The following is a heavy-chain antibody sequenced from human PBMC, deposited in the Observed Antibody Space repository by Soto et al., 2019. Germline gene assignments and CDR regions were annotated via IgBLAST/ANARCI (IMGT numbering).Heavy chain of an antibody. CDR3: AREGRDSYNLGY. V-gene: IGHV4-4*02. D-gene: IGHD1-1*01. CDR2: IQERGSI. J-gene: IGHJ4*02. Sequence: QVQLQESGPGLVKPSGTLSLTCVVSSCSISSSKWWSWVRQPPGRGLEWIGEIQERGSINYNPSLKSRVTMTVDKSKNQCALNLSSVTAADTAVYYCAREGRDSYNLGYWGQGILVTVSS. CDR1: SCSISSSKW.